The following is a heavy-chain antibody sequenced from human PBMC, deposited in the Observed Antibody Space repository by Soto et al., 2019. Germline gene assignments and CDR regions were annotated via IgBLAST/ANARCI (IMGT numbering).Heavy chain of an antibody. CDR1: GFTFNTYA. D-gene: IGHD6-13*01. CDR2: ISYDGSNK. V-gene: IGHV3-30*04. J-gene: IGHJ4*02. Sequence: PGGSLRLSCAASGFTFNTYAMHWVRRAPGKGLEWVAVISYDGSNKYYADSVKGRFTISRDNPKNTLYLQMNSLRPDDTAVYYCARDWQPYSSSWFTLNVDYWGQGTLVTVSS. CDR3: ARDWQPYSSSWFTLNVDY.